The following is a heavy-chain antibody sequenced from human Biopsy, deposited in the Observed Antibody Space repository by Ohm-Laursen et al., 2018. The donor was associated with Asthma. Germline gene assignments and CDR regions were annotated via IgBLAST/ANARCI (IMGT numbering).Heavy chain of an antibody. CDR3: ARTYYDFLTGQVKDVFGV. V-gene: IGHV1-3*04. J-gene: IGHJ3*01. D-gene: IGHD3-9*01. Sequence: SVKVSCKVTGYNFISFAIHWVRQAPGQRLEWMGWVNTGNGDTKYSQKFQGRVTITRDTSASTAYMELRSLRSEDTATYYCARTYYDFLTGQVKDVFGVWGQGTMVTVSS. CDR2: VNTGNGDT. CDR1: GYNFISFA.